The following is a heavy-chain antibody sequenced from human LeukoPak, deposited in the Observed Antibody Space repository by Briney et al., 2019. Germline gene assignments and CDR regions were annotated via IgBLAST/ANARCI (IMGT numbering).Heavy chain of an antibody. CDR3: AKDVTGTGAFDI. D-gene: IGHD1-7*01. V-gene: IGHV3-9*01. CDR1: GFTFDDYA. Sequence: GGSLRLSCAASGFTFDDYAMHWVRQAPGKGLEWVSGISWNSGTIGYADSVKGRFTIFRDNAKNSLYLQMHSLRAEDTAFYFCAKDVTGTGAFDIWGQGTMVTVSS. CDR2: ISWNSGTI. J-gene: IGHJ3*02.